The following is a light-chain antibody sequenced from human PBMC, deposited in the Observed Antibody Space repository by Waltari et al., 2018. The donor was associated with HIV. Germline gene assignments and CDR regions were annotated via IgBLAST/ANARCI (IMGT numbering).Light chain of an antibody. J-gene: IGLJ3*02. CDR3: SAWDSSLNVWV. CDR1: SNNVGFQG. V-gene: IGLV10-54*01. Sequence: QAGLTQPPSVSKGLRQTATLTCTGNSNNVGFQGAAWLQQHPGHPPKLLSYRNNYRPSGISERFSASRSGNTASLTISGLQPEDEADYYCSAWDSSLNVWVFGGGTKLTVL. CDR2: RNN.